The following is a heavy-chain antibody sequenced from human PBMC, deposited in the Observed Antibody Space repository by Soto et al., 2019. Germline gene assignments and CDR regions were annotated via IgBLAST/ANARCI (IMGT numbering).Heavy chain of an antibody. Sequence: QVQLVESGGGVVQPGRSLRLACAASGIPFSSYGMHWVRQAPGKGLEWVAVIWYDGRHKFHADSVKGGFIISRDNSKNMLYLQMNRMIVEDRALDYYSRERDDDFDIWGQGKVVTVSS. CDR3: SRERDDDFDI. CDR2: IWYDGRHK. CDR1: GIPFSSYG. J-gene: IGHJ3*02. V-gene: IGHV3-33*01.